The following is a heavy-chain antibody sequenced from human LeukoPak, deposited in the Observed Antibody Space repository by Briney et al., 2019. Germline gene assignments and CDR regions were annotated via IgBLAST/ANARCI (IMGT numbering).Heavy chain of an antibody. Sequence: PGGSLRLSCAASGFTVSSYYMSWVRQAPRKGLEWVSVIYSGGGTFYADSVKGRFTISRDDSKNTLYLQMNSLRAEDTAVYYCANSRNSNYWDYWGQGTLVTVSS. CDR1: GFTVSSYY. D-gene: IGHD4-11*01. CDR3: ANSRNSNYWDY. CDR2: IYSGGGT. J-gene: IGHJ4*02. V-gene: IGHV3-53*01.